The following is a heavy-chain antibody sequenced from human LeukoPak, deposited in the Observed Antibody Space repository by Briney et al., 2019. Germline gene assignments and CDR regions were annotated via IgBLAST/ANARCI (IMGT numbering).Heavy chain of an antibody. V-gene: IGHV4-61*02. CDR3: ARGVVYASYYYGMDV. J-gene: IGHJ6*04. D-gene: IGHD2-8*02. Sequence: SQTLSLTCTVSGGSISSGSYYWSWIRQPAGKGLEWIGRIYTSGSTNYNPSLKSRVTISVDTSKNQFSLKLSSVTAADTAVYYCARGVVYASYYYGMDVWGEATTVTVSS. CDR1: GGSISSGSYY. CDR2: IYTSGST.